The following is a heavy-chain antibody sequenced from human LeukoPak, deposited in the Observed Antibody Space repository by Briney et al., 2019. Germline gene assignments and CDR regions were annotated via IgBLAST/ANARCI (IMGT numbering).Heavy chain of an antibody. J-gene: IGHJ4*02. CDR1: GFTFSNYA. D-gene: IGHD3-9*01. Sequence: SGGSLRLSCVASGFTFSNYAMSWVRQAPGKGLEWASAITGSGGITYYADSVKGRFTISRDNSKNTLYLQMNSLRAEDTAVYYCAKWGDYDVLTGYYDPDYWGRGTLVTVSS. CDR2: ITGSGGIT. V-gene: IGHV3-23*01. CDR3: AKWGDYDVLTGYYDPDY.